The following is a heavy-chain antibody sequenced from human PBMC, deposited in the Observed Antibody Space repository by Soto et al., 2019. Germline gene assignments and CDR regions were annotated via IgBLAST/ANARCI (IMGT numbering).Heavy chain of an antibody. CDR1: GFPFTTYG. Sequence: QVQLVESGGGVVQPGRSLRLSCAASGFPFTTYGMHWVREGPGKGLEWVAVISYDGSNTYYADSVKGRFTISRDNSKNTLYLQMNSLRPEDTALYYCVGGQYYFDYLGQGTLVTFSS. CDR2: ISYDGSNT. V-gene: IGHV3-30*03. CDR3: VGGQYYFDY. D-gene: IGHD3-10*01. J-gene: IGHJ4*02.